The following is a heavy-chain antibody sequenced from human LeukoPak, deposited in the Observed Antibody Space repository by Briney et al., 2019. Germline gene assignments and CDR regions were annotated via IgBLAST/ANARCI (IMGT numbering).Heavy chain of an antibody. CDR3: TKDPNGDYIGAFDP. D-gene: IGHD4-17*01. CDR1: GFTFSSYG. J-gene: IGHJ5*02. Sequence: GGSLRLSCAASGFTFSSYGMSWVRQAPGKWLEWVSAITGSHGRTYTTDSVKGRFTISRDNSQNTLYLQMNSLRAEDTAVYYCTKDPNGDYIGAFDPWGQGTLVTVSS. CDR2: ITGSHGRT. V-gene: IGHV3-23*01.